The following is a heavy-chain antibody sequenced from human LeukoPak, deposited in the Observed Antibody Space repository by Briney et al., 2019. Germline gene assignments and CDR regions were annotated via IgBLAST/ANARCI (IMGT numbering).Heavy chain of an antibody. Sequence: ASVKVSCKASGYTFTSYGISWVRQAPGQGLEWMGWISAYNGNTNYAQKFQGRVTITADKSTSTAYMELSSLRSEDTAVYYCASNEEVRGVTWGQGTLVTVSS. CDR2: ISAYNGNT. CDR3: ASNEEVRGVT. D-gene: IGHD3-10*01. CDR1: GYTFTSYG. J-gene: IGHJ5*02. V-gene: IGHV1-18*01.